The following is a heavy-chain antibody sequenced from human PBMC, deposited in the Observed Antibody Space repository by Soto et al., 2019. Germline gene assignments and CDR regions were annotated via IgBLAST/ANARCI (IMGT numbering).Heavy chain of an antibody. J-gene: IGHJ4*02. Sequence: SETLSLTCTVSGGSVSSGSYYWSWIRQPPGKGLEWIGYIYYSGSTNYNPSLKSRVTISVDTSKNQFSLKLSSVTAADTAVYYCARYSRSYYFDYWGQGTLV. CDR3: ARYSRSYYFDY. D-gene: IGHD6-13*01. V-gene: IGHV4-61*01. CDR2: IYYSGST. CDR1: GGSVSSGSYY.